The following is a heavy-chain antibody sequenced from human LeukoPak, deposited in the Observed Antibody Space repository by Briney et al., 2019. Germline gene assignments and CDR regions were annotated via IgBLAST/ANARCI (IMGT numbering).Heavy chain of an antibody. Sequence: PGGSLRLSCAASGFTVSSNYMTWVRQAPGKGLEWVSYISGPSSYIYYADSVKGRFTISRDNAKNSLYLQMNSLRAEDTAVYYCARYHGSGSYTDYWGQGTLVTVSS. CDR3: ARYHGSGSYTDY. V-gene: IGHV3-21*06. CDR2: ISGPSSYI. D-gene: IGHD3-10*01. CDR1: GFTVSSNY. J-gene: IGHJ4*02.